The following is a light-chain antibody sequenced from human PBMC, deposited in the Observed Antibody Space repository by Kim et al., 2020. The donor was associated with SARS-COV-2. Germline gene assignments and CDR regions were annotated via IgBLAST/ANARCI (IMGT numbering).Light chain of an antibody. Sequence: DIQMTQSPSSLSASIGDRVSITCRASQGIRNNLGWYQQKPGEAPRRLIYLASSVQSGVPSRFSGSGSGTEFTLTISSLQPEDFATYFCLQYNNYPLTFGQGTKVDIK. CDR2: LAS. J-gene: IGKJ1*01. CDR3: LQYNNYPLT. CDR1: QGIRNN. V-gene: IGKV1-17*01.